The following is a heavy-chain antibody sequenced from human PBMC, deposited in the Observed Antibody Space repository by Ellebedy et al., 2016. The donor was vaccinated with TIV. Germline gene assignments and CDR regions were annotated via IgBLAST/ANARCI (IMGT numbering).Heavy chain of an antibody. J-gene: IGHJ5*02. Sequence: GESLKISCAASGFTFSSYGMHWVRQAPGKGLEWVAVIWYDGSNKYYADSVKGRFTISRDNSKNTLYLQMNSLRAEDTAVYYCARANLPGIAVAVWFDPWGQGTLVTVSS. V-gene: IGHV3-30*19. CDR2: IWYDGSNK. CDR1: GFTFSSYG. CDR3: ARANLPGIAVAVWFDP. D-gene: IGHD6-19*01.